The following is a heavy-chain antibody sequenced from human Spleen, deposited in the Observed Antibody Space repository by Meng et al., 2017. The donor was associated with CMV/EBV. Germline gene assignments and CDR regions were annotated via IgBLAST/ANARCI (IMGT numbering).Heavy chain of an antibody. CDR3: ARDRSGSYYFDY. CDR1: GFTVSGNY. J-gene: IGHJ4*02. D-gene: IGHD1-26*01. Sequence: LSFAASGFTVSGNYLNWARQAPGKGLEWVSVFCSGGSTDSADSVKGRFTFSRDNAKNTLYLQMNSLRAEDMAVYYCARDRSGSYYFDYWGQGTLVTVS. V-gene: IGHV3-66*01. CDR2: FCSGGST.